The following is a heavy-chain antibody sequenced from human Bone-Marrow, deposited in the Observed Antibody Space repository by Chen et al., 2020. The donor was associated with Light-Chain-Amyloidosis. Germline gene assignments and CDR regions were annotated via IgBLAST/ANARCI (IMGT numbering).Heavy chain of an antibody. D-gene: IGHD2-2*01. J-gene: IGHJ3*02. V-gene: IGHV3-74*01. CDR1: GFTFSSYW. Sequence: EMQLVESGGGLVQPGGSLRLSCVASGFTFSSYWMHWVRQAPGKGLVWVSRINTDGSSTSYADSVKGRFTISRDNAKNTLFLQMSSLRADDTAVYYCARDSDCRSTSCYPLGTFDIWGQGTMVTVSS. CDR3: ARDSDCRSTSCYPLGTFDI. CDR2: INTDGSST.